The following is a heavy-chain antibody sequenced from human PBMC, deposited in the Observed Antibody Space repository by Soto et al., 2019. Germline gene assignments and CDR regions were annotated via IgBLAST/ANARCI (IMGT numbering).Heavy chain of an antibody. V-gene: IGHV4-39*01. D-gene: IGHD3-10*01. J-gene: IGHJ4*02. CDR1: GGSISSSSYY. Sequence: SETLSLTCTVSGGSISSSSYYWGWIRQPPGKGLEWIGSIYYSGSTYYNPSLKSRVTISVDTSKNQFSLKLSSVTAADTAVYYCASYSSSLYGSGSSTFDYWGQGTLVTVSS. CDR2: IYYSGST. CDR3: ASYSSSLYGSGSSTFDY.